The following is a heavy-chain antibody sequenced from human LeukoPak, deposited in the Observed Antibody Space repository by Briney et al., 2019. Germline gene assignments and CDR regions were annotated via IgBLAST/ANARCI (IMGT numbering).Heavy chain of an antibody. D-gene: IGHD1-26*01. J-gene: IGHJ5*02. V-gene: IGHV4-4*07. Sequence: PSETLSLTCTVSGGSITSYYWSWIRQPAGKGLEWIGRIYFSGSTDYNPSLKSRVTMSVDSSKNQFSLKLSSVTAADTAVYYCARHARYSGSYFGNWFDPWGQGTLVTVSS. CDR1: GGSITSYY. CDR2: IYFSGST. CDR3: ARHARYSGSYFGNWFDP.